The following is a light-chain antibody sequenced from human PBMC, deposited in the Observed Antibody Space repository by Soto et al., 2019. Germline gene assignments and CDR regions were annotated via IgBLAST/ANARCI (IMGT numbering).Light chain of an antibody. CDR1: QDISDY. V-gene: IGKV1-33*01. CDR2: DAS. CDR3: QQYDNLLIT. Sequence: DIQMTQSPSSLSASVGDRVTITCQASQDISDYLNWYQQKPGKAPKLLMYDASNLETGVPSRFSGSGSGTDFTLTISSLPPEEFATYYCQQYDNLLITFGPGTRVDIK. J-gene: IGKJ3*01.